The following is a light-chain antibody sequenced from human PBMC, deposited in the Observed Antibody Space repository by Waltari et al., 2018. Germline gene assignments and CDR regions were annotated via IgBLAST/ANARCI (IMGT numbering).Light chain of an antibody. CDR1: QSVLYSSNNKNQ. Sequence: LAVSLGERATINCKSSQSVLYSSNNKNQLAWYQQKPGQPPKLLLYWASTRESGVPDRFSGSGSETDFTLTISSLQAEDVAVYYCHQYYSTPFTFGQGTKLEIK. CDR3: HQYYSTPFT. J-gene: IGKJ2*01. V-gene: IGKV4-1*01. CDR2: WAS.